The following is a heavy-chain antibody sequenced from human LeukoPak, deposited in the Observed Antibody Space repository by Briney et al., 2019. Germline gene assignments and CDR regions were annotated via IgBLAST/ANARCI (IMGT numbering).Heavy chain of an antibody. CDR2: VFPTGST. CDR3: ARHQWHYYYYMGV. D-gene: IGHD6-19*01. J-gene: IGHJ6*03. V-gene: IGHV4-4*07. Sequence: PSETLSLTCTVSGGSIRSHYWSWIRQPAGKGLEWIGRVFPTGSTDYNPSLKSRLIISADESKNQFSLRLSSVTAADTAVYYCARHQWHYYYYMGVWGKGSTVTVSS. CDR1: GGSIRSHY.